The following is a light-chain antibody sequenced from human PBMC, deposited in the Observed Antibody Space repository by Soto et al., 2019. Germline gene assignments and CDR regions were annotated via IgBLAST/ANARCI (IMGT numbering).Light chain of an antibody. J-gene: IGLJ1*01. CDR1: SSDVGRYDY. V-gene: IGLV2-11*01. CDR2: DVT. CDR3: CSFAGSYSYV. Sequence: QSALTQPRSVSGSPGQSVTISCTGTSSDVGRYDYVSWYQQYPGEAPKLIIYDVTERPSGVPDRFSGSKSGNTASLTISGLRAEDEAAYSCCSFAGSYSYVVGSGTKVTVL.